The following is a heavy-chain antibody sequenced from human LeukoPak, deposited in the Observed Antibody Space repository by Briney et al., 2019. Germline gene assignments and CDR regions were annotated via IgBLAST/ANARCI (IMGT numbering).Heavy chain of an antibody. D-gene: IGHD2-2*01. J-gene: IGHJ4*02. CDR1: GFTFSSYS. Sequence: GGSLRLSCAASGFTFSSYSMNWVRQAPGKGLEWVSSISSSSSYIYYADSVKGRFTISRDNAKSSLYLQMNSLRAEDTAVYYCARDDIVVVPAASYFDYWGQGTLVTVSS. V-gene: IGHV3-21*01. CDR3: ARDDIVVVPAASYFDY. CDR2: ISSSSSYI.